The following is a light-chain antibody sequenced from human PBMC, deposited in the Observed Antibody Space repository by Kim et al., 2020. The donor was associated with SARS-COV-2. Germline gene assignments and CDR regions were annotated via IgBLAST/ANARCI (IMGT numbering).Light chain of an antibody. CDR3: CSYAGSSTWV. Sequence: GQSITISCTETSSDVGSYNLVSWYQQHPGKAPKIMIYEGSKRPSGVSNRFSGSKSGNTASLTISGLQAEDEADYYCCSYAGSSTWVFGGGTQLTVL. CDR2: EGS. V-gene: IGLV2-23*01. CDR1: SSDVGSYNL. J-gene: IGLJ3*02.